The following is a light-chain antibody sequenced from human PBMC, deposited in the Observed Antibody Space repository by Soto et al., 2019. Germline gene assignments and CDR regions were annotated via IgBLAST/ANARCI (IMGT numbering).Light chain of an antibody. CDR3: GSWDSSLSAYV. J-gene: IGLJ1*01. CDR2: DDN. CDR1: SSNIGGNS. V-gene: IGLV1-51*01. Sequence: QSAMTQPPSVSAAPGQKVTISCSGTSSNIGGNSVSWYQQLQGTAPKLLIYDDNTRPSGIPDRFSGSKSGTSATLGITGFQTGDEADYYCGSWDSSLSAYVFGTGTKLTVL.